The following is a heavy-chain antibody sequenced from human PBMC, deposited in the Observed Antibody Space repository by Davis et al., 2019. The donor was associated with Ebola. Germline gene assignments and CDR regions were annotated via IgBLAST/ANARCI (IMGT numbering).Heavy chain of an antibody. Sequence: GGSLRLSCAASGFTFSNAWMTWVRQAPGKGLEWVAFIRYDGGNEYYVDSVKGRFTISRDNSKNTVYLQMSSLRAEDTAVYYCANKNSGFSNGPQYWGQGTLVTVSS. CDR3: ANKNSGFSNGPQY. D-gene: IGHD5-18*01. CDR1: GFTFSNAW. V-gene: IGHV3-30*02. J-gene: IGHJ4*02. CDR2: IRYDGGNE.